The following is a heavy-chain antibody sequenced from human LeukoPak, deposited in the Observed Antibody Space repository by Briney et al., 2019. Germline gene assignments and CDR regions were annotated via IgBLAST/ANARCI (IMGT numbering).Heavy chain of an antibody. CDR1: GGSISSYY. Sequence: PPETLSLTCTVSGGSISSYYWSWIRQPAGKGLEWIGRIYTSGSTNYNPSLKSRVTMSVDTSKNQFSLKLSSVTAADTAVYYCAAGRTTVSDNWFDPWGQGTLVTVSS. CDR3: AAGRTTVSDNWFDP. J-gene: IGHJ5*02. V-gene: IGHV4-4*07. CDR2: IYTSGST. D-gene: IGHD4-11*01.